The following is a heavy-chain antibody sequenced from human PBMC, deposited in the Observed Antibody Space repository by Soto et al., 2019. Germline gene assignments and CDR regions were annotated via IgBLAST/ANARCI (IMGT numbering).Heavy chain of an antibody. V-gene: IGHV4-30-4*01. CDR3: ARDKIWFGELVYYYGMDV. D-gene: IGHD3-10*01. CDR2: IYYSGTT. CDR1: GGSISSGDYY. Sequence: QVQLQESGPGLVKPSQTLSLTCTVSGGSISSGDYYWSWIRQPPGKGLEWIGYIYYSGTTNYNPSPKRRVTITVDQSKDQFPLKLSSVTAADTAVYYCARDKIWFGELVYYYGMDVWGQGTTVTVSS. J-gene: IGHJ6*02.